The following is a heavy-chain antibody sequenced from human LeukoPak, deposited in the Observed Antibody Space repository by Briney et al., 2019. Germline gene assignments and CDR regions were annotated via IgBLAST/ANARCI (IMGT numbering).Heavy chain of an antibody. J-gene: IGHJ4*02. CDR1: GFSFSSYG. CDR2: ISGSGGST. Sequence: GGSLRLSCAASGFSFSSYGMSWVRQAPGKGLEWVSAISGSGGSTYYADSVKGRFTISRDNSKNTLYLQMNSLRAEDTAVYYCARGPSGYHNTGGQGTLVTVSS. V-gene: IGHV3-23*01. CDR3: ARGPSGYHNT. D-gene: IGHD5-12*01.